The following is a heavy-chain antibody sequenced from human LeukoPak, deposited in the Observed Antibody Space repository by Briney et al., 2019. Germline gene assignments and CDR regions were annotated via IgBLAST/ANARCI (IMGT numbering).Heavy chain of an antibody. CDR2: FSGSCGST. V-gene: IGHV3-23*01. CDR3: AKGRIAARPPHFDY. D-gene: IGHD6-6*01. CDR1: GFTFSSYA. J-gene: IGHJ4*02. Sequence: GASLSLSCAASGFTFSSYAMCWGRLPPGQGLELVSIFSGSCGSTYYADSVKGRFTTSRDNSKNTLYLQMNSLRAEDTAVYYCAKGRIAARPPHFDYWGQGTLVTVSS.